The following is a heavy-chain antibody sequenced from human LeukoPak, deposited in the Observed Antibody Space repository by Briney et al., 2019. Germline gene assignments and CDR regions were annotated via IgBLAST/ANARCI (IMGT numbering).Heavy chain of an antibody. CDR1: GGSLSGYY. V-gene: IGHV4-34*01. Sequence: SETLSLTCGVYGGSLSGYYWSWIRQPPGKGLEWIGEINHSGTITNYNPSLKSRVTISVDTSKNQFSLKLISVTAADTAVYYCARDQAEYSSSSVYDYWGQGTLVTVSS. CDR3: ARDQAEYSSSSVYDY. D-gene: IGHD6-6*01. CDR2: INHSGTIT. J-gene: IGHJ4*02.